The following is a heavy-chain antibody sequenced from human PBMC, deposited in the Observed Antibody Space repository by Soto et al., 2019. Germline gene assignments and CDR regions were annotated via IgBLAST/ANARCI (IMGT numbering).Heavy chain of an antibody. V-gene: IGHV3-33*01. CDR3: ARDDDNDANALDY. CDR2: IWNDGIRK. Sequence: GGSLRLSCAASGFTFSKYGMHWVRQAPGKGLEWVALIWNDGIRKVYVDSVKGRFTISRDNSRNTLDLQMNNLRDEDPAVYYCARDDDNDANALDYWGPGTLVTVSS. J-gene: IGHJ4*02. CDR1: GFTFSKYG.